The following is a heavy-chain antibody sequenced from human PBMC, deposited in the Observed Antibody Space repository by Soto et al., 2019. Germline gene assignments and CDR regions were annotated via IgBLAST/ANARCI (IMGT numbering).Heavy chain of an antibody. J-gene: IGHJ5*02. CDR2: ISAYNGNT. D-gene: IGHD1-26*01. CDR1: GYTFTSYG. Sequence: QVQLVQSGAEVKKPGASVKVSCKASGYTFTSYGISWVRQAPGQGLEWMGWISAYNGNTNYAQKLQGRVTMTTDTSTSTAYMALRSLGSDDTAVYYCARGLGRQWELLEQWFDPWGEGTLVTVSS. V-gene: IGHV1-18*01. CDR3: ARGLGRQWELLEQWFDP.